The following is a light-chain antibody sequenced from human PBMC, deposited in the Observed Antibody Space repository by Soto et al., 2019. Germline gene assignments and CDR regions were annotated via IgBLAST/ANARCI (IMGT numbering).Light chain of an antibody. J-gene: IGLJ2*01. CDR3: SSCTNSSTLVG. V-gene: IGLV2-14*01. CDR2: EVS. CDR1: SSDVGGYNF. Sequence: QSALTQPASVSGSPGQSITISCTGTSSDVGGYNFVSWYQHHPGKAPKLIIYEVSNRPSGVSNRFSASKSGNTASLTISGLQAEDEADYYCSSCTNSSTLVGFGGGTKLTVL.